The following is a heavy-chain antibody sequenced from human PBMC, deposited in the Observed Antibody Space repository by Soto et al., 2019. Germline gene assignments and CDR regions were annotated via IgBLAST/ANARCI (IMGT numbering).Heavy chain of an antibody. CDR3: AREEIAAAYNWFDP. Sequence: SPTLSLTCAISGDSVSSNSATWNWIRQSPSRGLEWLGRTYYRSKWYNDYAVSVKSRVTINPDTSKNQFSLQLNSVTPEDTAVYYCAREEIAAAYNWFDPWGQGTLVTVSS. CDR2: TYYRSKWYN. D-gene: IGHD6-13*01. J-gene: IGHJ5*02. V-gene: IGHV6-1*01. CDR1: GDSVSSNSAT.